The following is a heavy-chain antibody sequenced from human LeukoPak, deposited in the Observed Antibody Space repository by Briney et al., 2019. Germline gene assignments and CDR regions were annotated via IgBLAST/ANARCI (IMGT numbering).Heavy chain of an antibody. V-gene: IGHV1-8*01. D-gene: IGHD6-6*01. CDR2: MNPNSGNT. CDR3: ARALRAARLRFDP. Sequence: ASVKVSCKASGYTFTSYDINWVRQATGQGLEWMGWMNPNSGNTGYAQKFQGRVTMTRNTSISTAYMELSSLRSEDTAAYYCARALRAARLRFDPWSQGTLVTVSS. CDR1: GYTFTSYD. J-gene: IGHJ5*02.